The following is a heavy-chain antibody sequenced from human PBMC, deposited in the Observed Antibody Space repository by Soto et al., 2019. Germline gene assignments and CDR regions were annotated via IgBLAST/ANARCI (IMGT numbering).Heavy chain of an antibody. Sequence: ASVKVSCKASGGTFSSDAISWVRQAPGQGLEWMGGIIPIFGTANYAQKFQGRVTITADKSTSTAYMELSSLRSEDTAVYYCARGGYYYDSSGYFDYWGQGTLVTVSS. CDR2: IIPIFGTA. V-gene: IGHV1-69*06. D-gene: IGHD3-22*01. J-gene: IGHJ4*02. CDR3: ARGGYYYDSSGYFDY. CDR1: GGTFSSDA.